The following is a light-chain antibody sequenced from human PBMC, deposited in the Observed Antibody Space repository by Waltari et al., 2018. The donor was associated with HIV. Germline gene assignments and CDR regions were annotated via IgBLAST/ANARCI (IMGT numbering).Light chain of an antibody. Sequence: SYELTQPPSVSVSPGQTASIACSGDILGSSYASCYQQKPGQSPVLVIYRDVKRPSGIPERFSGSNSGNTATLTITGAQAMDEADYYCQTWDTSSYFFGSGTKVTVL. CDR1: ILGSSY. CDR3: QTWDTSSYF. V-gene: IGLV3-1*01. CDR2: RDV. J-gene: IGLJ1*01.